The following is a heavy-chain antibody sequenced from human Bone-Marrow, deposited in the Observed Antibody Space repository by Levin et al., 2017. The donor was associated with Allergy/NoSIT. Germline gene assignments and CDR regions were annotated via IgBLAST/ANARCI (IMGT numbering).Heavy chain of an antibody. CDR1: GGSFSGYY. CDR2: INHSGST. V-gene: IGHV4-34*01. D-gene: IGHD6-19*01. Sequence: SETLSLTCAVYGGSFSGYYWSWIRQPPGKGLEWIGEINHSGSTNYNPSLKSRVTISVDTSKNQFSLKLSSVTAADTAVYYCACTGIAVAGWSWFDPWGQGTLVTVSS. J-gene: IGHJ5*02. CDR3: ACTGIAVAGWSWFDP.